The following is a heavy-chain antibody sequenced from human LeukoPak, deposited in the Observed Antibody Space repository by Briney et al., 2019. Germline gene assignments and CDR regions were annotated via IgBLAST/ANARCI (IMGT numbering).Heavy chain of an antibody. V-gene: IGHV3-43*02. CDR3: ASLDYDSSGSHFDY. CDR2: ISGDGGST. CDR1: GFTFSSYE. Sequence: GGSLRLSCAASGFTFSSYEMNWVRQAPGKGLEWVSLISGDGGSTYYADSVKGRFTISRDNSKNSLYLQMNSLRTEDTALYYCASLDYDSSGSHFDYWGQGTLVTVSS. J-gene: IGHJ4*02. D-gene: IGHD3-22*01.